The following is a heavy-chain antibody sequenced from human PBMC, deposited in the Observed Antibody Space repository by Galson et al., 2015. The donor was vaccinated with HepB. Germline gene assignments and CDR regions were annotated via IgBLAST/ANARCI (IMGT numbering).Heavy chain of an antibody. V-gene: IGHV3-30-3*01. CDR2: ISYNGSSE. Sequence: SLRLSCAASGFTFSNYGMHWVRQAPGKGLEWVAVISYNGSSEYYADSVKGRFTISRDNSKNTLYLQMNSLRAEDTAVYYCASGYCTNDLCYTGGFDYWGQGTLVTVSS. CDR1: GFTFSNYG. J-gene: IGHJ4*02. D-gene: IGHD2-8*01. CDR3: ASGYCTNDLCYTGGFDY.